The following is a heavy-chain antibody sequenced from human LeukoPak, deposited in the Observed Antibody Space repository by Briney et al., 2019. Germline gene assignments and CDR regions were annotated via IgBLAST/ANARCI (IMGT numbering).Heavy chain of an antibody. D-gene: IGHD5-24*01. CDR3: AMKAVPRPRLHDAFDF. Sequence: GGSLRLSCAASGFTFSSYGMSWVRQAPGKGLEWVSAISGSASSIYHADSVKGRFTISRDNSKNTLYLQMNSLRADDTAVYYCAMKAVPRPRLHDAFDFWGQGTVVSVSS. CDR2: ISGSASSI. J-gene: IGHJ3*01. V-gene: IGHV3-23*01. CDR1: GFTFSSYG.